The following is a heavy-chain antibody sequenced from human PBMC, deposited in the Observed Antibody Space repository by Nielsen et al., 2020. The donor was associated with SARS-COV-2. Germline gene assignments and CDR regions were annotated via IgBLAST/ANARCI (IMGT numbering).Heavy chain of an antibody. Sequence: GGSLRLSCAASGFTFSDYYMSWIRPAPGKGLEWVSYIISSGSTIYYADSVKGRFTISRDNAKNSLYLQMNSLRAEDTAVYYCARDRRLYYYDSSGYQFDYWGQGTLVTVSS. CDR2: IISSGSTI. V-gene: IGHV3-11*01. CDR1: GFTFSDYY. CDR3: ARDRRLYYYDSSGYQFDY. J-gene: IGHJ4*02. D-gene: IGHD3-22*01.